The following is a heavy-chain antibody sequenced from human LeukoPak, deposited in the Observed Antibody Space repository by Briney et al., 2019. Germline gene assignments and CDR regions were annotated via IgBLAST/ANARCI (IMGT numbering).Heavy chain of an antibody. CDR2: IYHSGST. CDR3: ARHAVAGSRAYDY. D-gene: IGHD6-19*01. V-gene: IGHV4-38-2*02. Sequence: SETLSLTCTVSGYSISSGYYWGWIRQPPGKGLEWIGSIYHSGSTYYNPSLKSRVTISVDTSKNQFSLKLSSVTAADTAVYYCARHAVAGSRAYDYWGQGTLVTVSS. CDR1: GYSISSGYY. J-gene: IGHJ4*02.